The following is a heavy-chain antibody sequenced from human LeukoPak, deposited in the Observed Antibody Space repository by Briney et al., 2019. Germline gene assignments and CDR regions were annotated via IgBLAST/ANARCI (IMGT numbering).Heavy chain of an antibody. V-gene: IGHV4-34*01. D-gene: IGHD5-24*01. Sequence: SETLSLTCAVYGGSFSGYYWSWIRQPPGKGLEWIGEINHSGSTNYNPSLKSRVTISVDTSKNQFSLKLSSVTAADTAVYYCARGGGWADGYIWGQGTLVTVSS. CDR2: INHSGST. CDR3: ARGGGWADGYI. CDR1: GGSFSGYY. J-gene: IGHJ4*02.